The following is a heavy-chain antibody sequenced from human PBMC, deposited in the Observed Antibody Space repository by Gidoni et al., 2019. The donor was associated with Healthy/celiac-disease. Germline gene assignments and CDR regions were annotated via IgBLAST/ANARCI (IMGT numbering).Heavy chain of an antibody. CDR3: ARADYYYGSGSYYMDYYYMDV. CDR2: ISSSSSTT. CDR1: GFTSSRYS. V-gene: IGHV3-48*02. D-gene: IGHD3-10*01. J-gene: IGHJ6*03. Sequence: EVQLVESGGGLVQPGGSLRLSCAASGFTSSRYSLNWVRQAPGKGLEWVSYISSSSSTTYYADSVKGRFTISRDNAKNSLYLQMNSLRDEDTAVYYCARADYYYGSGSYYMDYYYMDVWGKGTTVTVSS.